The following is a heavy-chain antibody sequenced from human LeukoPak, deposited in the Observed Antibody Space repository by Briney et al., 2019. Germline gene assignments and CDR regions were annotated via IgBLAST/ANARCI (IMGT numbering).Heavy chain of an antibody. CDR1: GGSISSGGYY. D-gene: IGHD2-15*01. CDR3: VRDFRVAACDAFDI. CDR2: IYYSGST. J-gene: IGHJ3*02. V-gene: IGHV4-31*03. Sequence: SSETLSLTCTVSGGSISSGGYYWSWIRQHPGKGLEWIGYIYYSGSTYYNPSLKSRVTISVDTSKNQFSLKLSSVTAADTAVYYCVRDFRVAACDAFDIWGQGTMVTVSS.